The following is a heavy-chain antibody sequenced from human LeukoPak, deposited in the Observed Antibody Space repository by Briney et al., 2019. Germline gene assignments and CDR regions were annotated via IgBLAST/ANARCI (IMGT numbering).Heavy chain of an antibody. CDR1: GGSISSSNW. CDR2: IYHSGST. J-gene: IGHJ4*02. CDR3: ARSNYYDDFDY. D-gene: IGHD3-22*01. V-gene: IGHV4-4*02. Sequence: SGTLSLTCAVSGGSISSSNWWSWVRQPPGKGLEWIGEIYHSGSTNYNPSLKSRVTISVYKSKNQFSLKLSSVTAADTAVYYCARSNYYDDFDYWGQGTLVTVSS.